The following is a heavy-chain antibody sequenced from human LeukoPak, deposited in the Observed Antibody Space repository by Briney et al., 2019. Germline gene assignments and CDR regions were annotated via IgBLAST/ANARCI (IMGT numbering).Heavy chain of an antibody. Sequence: SETLSLTCTVSGGSISSYYWSWIRQPPGKGLEWIGYIYYSGSTNYNPSLKSRVTISVDTSKNQFSLKLSSVTAADTAVYYCARLYRCSSTSCYLVGGFDYWGQGTLVTVSS. D-gene: IGHD2-2*01. CDR2: IYYSGST. CDR3: ARLYRCSSTSCYLVGGFDY. CDR1: GGSISSYY. J-gene: IGHJ4*02. V-gene: IGHV4-59*12.